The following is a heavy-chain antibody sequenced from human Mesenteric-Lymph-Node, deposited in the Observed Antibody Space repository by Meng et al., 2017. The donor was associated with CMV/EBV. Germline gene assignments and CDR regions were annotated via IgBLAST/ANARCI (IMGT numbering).Heavy chain of an antibody. J-gene: IGHJ3*02. CDR1: GYTFTSYD. Sequence: ASVKVSCKTSGYTFTSYDVNWVRQATGQGLEWMGWMNPNSGNTGYAQKFQGRVTMTRNTSISTAYMELSRLRSDDTAVYYCARLINQYGQLSNAFDIWGQGTMVTVSS. D-gene: IGHD3-10*01. CDR3: ARLINQYGQLSNAFDI. CDR2: MNPNSGNT. V-gene: IGHV1-8*01.